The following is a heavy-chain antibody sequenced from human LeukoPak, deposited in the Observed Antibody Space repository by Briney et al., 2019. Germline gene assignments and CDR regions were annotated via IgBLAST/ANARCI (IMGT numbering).Heavy chain of an antibody. CDR3: PRGGSTDSIHSCGGNCYFLDH. D-gene: IGHD2-21*02. Sequence: ASVQVPRKDSRYTFTRNHMHWVRQAAGQGVDGMGWINPNSGGTNYAQKFQRRVIMTRDTSISTAYMELSRLGSDDTAVYYCPRGGSTDSIHSCGGNCYFLDHWGQGTLVTVSS. J-gene: IGHJ4*02. V-gene: IGHV1-2*02. CDR2: INPNSGGT. CDR1: RYTFTRNH.